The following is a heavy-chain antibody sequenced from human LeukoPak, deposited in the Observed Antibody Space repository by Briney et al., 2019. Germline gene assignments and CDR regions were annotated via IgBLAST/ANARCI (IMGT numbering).Heavy chain of an antibody. D-gene: IGHD6-6*01. V-gene: IGHV3-74*01. CDR1: RFTFSGYW. Sequence: GGSLRLSCAASRFTFSGYWMHWVRQAPGKGLIWVAGINDAGSETTYADSVEGRFTVSRDNAKNTLYLQMNSLRAEDTGAYFCARDGDSISSFYYYYYMDVWGKGTTVTVSS. CDR3: ARDGDSISSFYYYYYMDV. CDR2: INDAGSET. J-gene: IGHJ6*03.